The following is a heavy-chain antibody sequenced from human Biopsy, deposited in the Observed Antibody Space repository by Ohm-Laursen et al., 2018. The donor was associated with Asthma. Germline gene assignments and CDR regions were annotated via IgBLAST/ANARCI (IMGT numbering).Heavy chain of an antibody. D-gene: IGHD3-22*01. Sequence: SVKVSCKGSRDIFSSYGFSWVRQAPGQGLEWMGGIIPISLTPSYARRFRGRVAISADEYTRTAYMELSSLRSEDTAVYYCARDPSYFDPSVEGWHLWGQGTMVTVSS. CDR2: IIPISLTP. CDR3: ARDPSYFDPSVEGWHL. J-gene: IGHJ3*01. CDR1: RDIFSSYG. V-gene: IGHV1-69*13.